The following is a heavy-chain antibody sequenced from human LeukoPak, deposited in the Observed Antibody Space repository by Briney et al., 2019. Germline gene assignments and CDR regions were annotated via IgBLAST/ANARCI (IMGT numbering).Heavy chain of an antibody. CDR1: GFTFSSYG. V-gene: IGHV3-23*01. CDR2: ISGSGGST. CDR3: VREYVGGFDF. J-gene: IGHJ4*02. D-gene: IGHD2-15*01. Sequence: PGGSLRLSCAASGFTFSSYGMSWVRQAPGKGLEWVSAISGSGGSTYYADSVKGRFTISRDNAKNSLYLQMNSLRAEDTAIYYCVREYVGGFDFWGQGTLVTVSS.